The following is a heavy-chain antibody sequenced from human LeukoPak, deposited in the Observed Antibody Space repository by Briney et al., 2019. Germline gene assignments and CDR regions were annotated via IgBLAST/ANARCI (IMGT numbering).Heavy chain of an antibody. D-gene: IGHD2-8*01. CDR3: ARGPREDVQLMVYAVPAEYFQH. CDR1: GFTFSDYY. V-gene: IGHV3-11*04. Sequence: GGSLRLSCAASGFTFSDYYMSWIRQAPGKGLEWVSYISSSGSTIYYADSVKGRFTISRDNSKNTLYLQMDSLRAEDTAMYYCARGPREDVQLMVYAVPAEYFQHWGQGALVTVSS. J-gene: IGHJ1*01. CDR2: ISSSGSTI.